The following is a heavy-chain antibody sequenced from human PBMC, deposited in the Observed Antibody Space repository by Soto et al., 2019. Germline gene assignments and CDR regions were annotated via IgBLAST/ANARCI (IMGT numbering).Heavy chain of an antibody. D-gene: IGHD5-12*01. CDR2: ISFDGSNK. V-gene: IGHV3-30*18. CDR1: GFTFSSYG. Sequence: QVQLVESGGGVVQPGRSLRLSCAASGFTFSSYGMHWVRQAPGKGLEWVAVISFDGSNKYYADSVKGRFTISRDNSKNTLYLQMNSLRAEDTAVYYCAKSQDVEMATIAVDYRGQGTLVTVSS. J-gene: IGHJ4*02. CDR3: AKSQDVEMATIAVDY.